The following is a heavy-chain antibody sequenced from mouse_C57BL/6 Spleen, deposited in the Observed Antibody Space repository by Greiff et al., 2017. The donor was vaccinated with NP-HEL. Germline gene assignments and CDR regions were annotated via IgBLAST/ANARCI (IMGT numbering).Heavy chain of an antibody. CDR1: GYTFNSYC. Sequence: QVQLQQPGAELVKPGATVKLSCKASGYTFNSYCMHWVKQRPGRGLEWIGRIDPNSGGTKYDEKFQSKATLTVDKPSSTAYMQLSSLTSEDSAVFYCARSYYGSSGAMDDWGQGTPVPVSS. J-gene: IGHJ4*01. V-gene: IGHV1-72*01. CDR3: ARSYYGSSGAMDD. CDR2: IDPNSGGT. D-gene: IGHD1-1*01.